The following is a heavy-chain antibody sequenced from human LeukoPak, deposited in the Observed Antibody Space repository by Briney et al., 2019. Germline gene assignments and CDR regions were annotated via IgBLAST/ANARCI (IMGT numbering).Heavy chain of an antibody. CDR2: ISWNSGSI. J-gene: IGHJ4*02. CDR1: GFTFDDYA. Sequence: GGSLRLSCAASGFTFDDYAMHWVRQAPGKGLEWVSGISWNSGSIGYADSVKGRFTISRDNAKNSLYLQMNSLRAEDTALYYCARDFFSSGGPIDYWGQGTLVTVSS. CDR3: ARDFFSSGGPIDY. V-gene: IGHV3-9*01. D-gene: IGHD6-19*01.